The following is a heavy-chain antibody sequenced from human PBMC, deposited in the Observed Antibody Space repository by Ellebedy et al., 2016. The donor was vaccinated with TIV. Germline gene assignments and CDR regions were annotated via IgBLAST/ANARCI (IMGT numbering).Heavy chain of an antibody. J-gene: IGHJ6*02. CDR1: GGSISGQY. CDR3: ARGGYYGSGSRRGHGVDV. CDR2: VYYIGTT. V-gene: IGHV4-59*11. Sequence: SETLSLTCTVSGGSISGQYWSWIRQPPGKELEWIGYVYYIGTTVYNPSIKSRVTISVDRFKNQFSLSLTSVSPADTAVYYCARGGYYGSGSRRGHGVDVWGQGTTVIVSS. D-gene: IGHD3-10*01.